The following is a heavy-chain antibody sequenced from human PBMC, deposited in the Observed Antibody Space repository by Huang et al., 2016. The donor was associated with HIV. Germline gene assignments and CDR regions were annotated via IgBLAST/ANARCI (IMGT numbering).Heavy chain of an antibody. CDR2: INPSGGST. V-gene: IGHV1-46*03. CDR3: ARGPGGAAAGYYFDY. Sequence: QVQLVQSGDEVKKAGASVKVSCKASGYTFTRYYMHWVRQSPGQGLEWKAIINPSGGSTIYAREFQGRVTMTRDTSTSTVDMELSSLRSEDTAVYYCARGPGGAAAGYYFDYWGQGTLVTVSS. D-gene: IGHD6-13*01. J-gene: IGHJ4*02. CDR1: GYTFTRYY.